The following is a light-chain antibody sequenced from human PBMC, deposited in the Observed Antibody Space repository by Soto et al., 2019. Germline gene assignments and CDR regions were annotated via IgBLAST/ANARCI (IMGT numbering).Light chain of an antibody. V-gene: IGKV3-11*01. Sequence: ESVLTQSPGTLSLSPGDRATLSCRASQSVSSYLAWYQQKPGQAPRLLIYDASNRATGIPARFSGSGSGTDFTLTISSLEPEDFAVYYCQQRSNWPITFGQGTRLEIK. CDR3: QQRSNWPIT. J-gene: IGKJ5*01. CDR2: DAS. CDR1: QSVSSY.